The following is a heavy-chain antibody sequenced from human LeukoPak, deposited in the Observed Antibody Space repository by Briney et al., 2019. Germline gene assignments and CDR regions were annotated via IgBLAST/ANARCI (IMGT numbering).Heavy chain of an antibody. CDR1: GFTFDDYA. J-gene: IGHJ4*02. CDR2: IKQDGSEK. Sequence: PGGSLRLSCAASGFTFDDYAMHWVRQAPGKGLEWVANIKQDGSEKYYVDSVKGRFTISRDNAKNSLYLQMNSLRAEDTAVYYCARDRRSYDYGDYSYWGQGTLVTVSS. V-gene: IGHV3-7*01. CDR3: ARDRRSYDYGDYSY. D-gene: IGHD4-17*01.